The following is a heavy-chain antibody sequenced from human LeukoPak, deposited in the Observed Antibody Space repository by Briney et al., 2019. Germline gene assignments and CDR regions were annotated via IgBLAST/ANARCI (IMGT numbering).Heavy chain of an antibody. V-gene: IGHV2-5*08. CDR3: AHRTSLRLDAFDI. Sequence: TLSLTCTVSGDSISSYYWSWIRQPPGKALEWLALIYWDDDNRYSPSLKSRLTITKDTSKNQVVLTMTNMDPVDTATYYCAHRTSLRLDAFDIWGQGTMVTVSS. D-gene: IGHD3-16*01. CDR2: IYWDDDN. J-gene: IGHJ3*02. CDR1: GDSISSYYW.